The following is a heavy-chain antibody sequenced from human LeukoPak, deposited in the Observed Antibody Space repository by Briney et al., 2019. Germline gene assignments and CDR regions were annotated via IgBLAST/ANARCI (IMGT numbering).Heavy chain of an antibody. CDR1: RFTFSSYE. D-gene: IGHD3-3*01. V-gene: IGHV3-48*03. J-gene: IGHJ4*02. CDR3: ARRGQGDFWSAYYLDY. CDR2: ISSSGSTI. Sequence: GGSLRLSCAASRFTFSSYEMNWVRQSPGKGLEWVSSISSSGSTIYYADSVKGRFTISRDNAGNSLYLQMNSLRAEDTAVYYCARRGQGDFWSAYYLDYWGQGTLVTVSS.